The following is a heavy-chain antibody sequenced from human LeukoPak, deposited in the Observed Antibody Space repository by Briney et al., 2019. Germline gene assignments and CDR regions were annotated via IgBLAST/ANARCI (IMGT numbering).Heavy chain of an antibody. Sequence: GGSLRLSCAASGFTFSSYSMKWVRQAPGKGLEWVSSISSSSSYIYYADSVKGRFTISRDNAKNSLYLQMNSLRAEDTAVYYCARDSSGPLYGSGSLDWGQGTLVTVSS. D-gene: IGHD3-10*01. V-gene: IGHV3-21*01. CDR1: GFTFSSYS. J-gene: IGHJ4*02. CDR3: ARDSSGPLYGSGSLD. CDR2: ISSSSSYI.